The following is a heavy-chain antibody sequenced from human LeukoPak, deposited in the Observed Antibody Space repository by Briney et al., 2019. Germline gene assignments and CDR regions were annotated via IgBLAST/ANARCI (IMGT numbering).Heavy chain of an antibody. CDR3: ARAQYYDILTGSENYYFDY. Sequence: SETMSLTCAVSGGSISSGGYSWSWIRQPPGKGLEWIGYIYHSGSTYYNPSLKSRVTISVDRSKNQFSLKLSSVTAADTAVYYCARAQYYDILTGSENYYFDYWGQGTLVTVSS. D-gene: IGHD3-9*01. CDR1: GGSISSGGYS. CDR2: IYHSGST. V-gene: IGHV4-30-2*01. J-gene: IGHJ4*02.